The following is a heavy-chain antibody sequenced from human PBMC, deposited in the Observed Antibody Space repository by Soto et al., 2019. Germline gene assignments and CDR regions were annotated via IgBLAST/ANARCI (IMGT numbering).Heavy chain of an antibody. CDR3: AGDNYVSSCYYYGAFHI. CDR1: GVSISSGGHY. D-gene: IGHD3-22*01. V-gene: IGHV4-31*03. CDR2: IFYSGST. J-gene: IGHJ3*02. Sequence: QVQLQESGPGLVKPSQTLSLTCTVSGVSISSGGHYWSWVRQHPGKGLAWIGYIFYSGSTYYNPSLISRVTTSADATKNQFSLKLTSVTSADTTVYYCAGDNYVSSCYYYGAFHIWGQGTMVTVSS.